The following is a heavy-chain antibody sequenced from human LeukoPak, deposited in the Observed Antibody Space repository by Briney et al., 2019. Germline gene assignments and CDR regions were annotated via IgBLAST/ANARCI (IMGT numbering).Heavy chain of an antibody. J-gene: IGHJ4*02. CDR2: LNPNSGNT. CDR3: AIGWKPFYFDY. V-gene: IGHV1-8*03. D-gene: IGHD1-1*01. CDR1: GYTLTSYD. Sequence: ASVKVSFKASGYTLTSYDINWVRQASGQGLEWMGWLNPNSGNTAYAQKFQGRVTITRNTSISTAYMELSSLRSDDTALYYCAIGWKPFYFDYWGQGTLVTVSS.